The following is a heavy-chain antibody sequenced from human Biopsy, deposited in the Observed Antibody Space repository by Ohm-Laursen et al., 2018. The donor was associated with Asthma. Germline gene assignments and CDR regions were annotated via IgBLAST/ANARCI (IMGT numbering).Heavy chain of an antibody. Sequence: SLRLSCAASGFTFRNFGMRWVRQAPGKGLEWVALISSDVRECYADSVKGRFTISRDNSKNTLDLQMNSLRGDDTAVYYCVRWRSGYPDHYSDFWGLGTLVTVSS. CDR3: VRWRSGYPDHYSDF. D-gene: IGHD2-21*01. CDR2: ISSDVRE. J-gene: IGHJ4*02. V-gene: IGHV3-30*03. CDR1: GFTFRNFG.